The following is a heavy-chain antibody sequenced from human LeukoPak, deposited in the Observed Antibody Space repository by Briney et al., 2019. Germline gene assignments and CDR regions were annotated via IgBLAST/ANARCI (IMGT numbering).Heavy chain of an antibody. V-gene: IGHV3-66*01. CDR1: GFTVSSNY. D-gene: IGHD6-19*01. J-gene: IGHJ4*02. CDR3: ARSSTGYSSGWYGGY. CDR2: IYSGGST. Sequence: GGSLRLSCAASGFTVSSNYMSWVRQAPGKGLEWVSVIYSGGSTYYADSVKGRFTISRDNSKNTLYLQMNSLRAEDTAVYYCARSSTGYSSGWYGGYWGQGTLVTVSS.